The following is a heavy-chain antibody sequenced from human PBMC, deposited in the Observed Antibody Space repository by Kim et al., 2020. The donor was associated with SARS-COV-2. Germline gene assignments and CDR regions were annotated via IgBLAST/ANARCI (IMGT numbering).Heavy chain of an antibody. CDR3: ARDPGWGVDTAMVSLFDY. CDR2: ISSSSSYI. D-gene: IGHD5-18*01. Sequence: GGSLRLSCAASGFTFSSYSMNWVRQAPGKGLEWVSSISSSSSYIYYADSVKGRFTISRDNAKNSLYLQMNSLRAEDTAVYYCARDPGWGVDTAMVSLFDYWGQGTLVTVSS. J-gene: IGHJ4*02. V-gene: IGHV3-21*01. CDR1: GFTFSSYS.